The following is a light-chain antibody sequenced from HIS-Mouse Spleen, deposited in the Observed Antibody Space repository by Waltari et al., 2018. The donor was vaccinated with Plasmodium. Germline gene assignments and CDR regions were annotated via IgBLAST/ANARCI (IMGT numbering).Light chain of an antibody. CDR3: YSAADNNLV. Sequence: SYELTQPSSVSVSPGQISRISCDGDVLAKQHDRWFQQKPGQAPVLVIYKDSERPSGIPERFSGSSSGTTVTLTISGAQVEDEADYYCYSAADNNLVFGGGTKLTVL. CDR1: VLAKQH. J-gene: IGLJ3*02. V-gene: IGLV3-27*01. CDR2: KDS.